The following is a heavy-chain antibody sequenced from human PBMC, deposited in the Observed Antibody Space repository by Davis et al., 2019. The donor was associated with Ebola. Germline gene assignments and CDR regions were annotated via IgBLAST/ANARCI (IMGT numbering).Heavy chain of an antibody. CDR3: ALSITQNGPDSSGYYPPTDYYYMDV. CDR2: IYPGDSDT. J-gene: IGHJ6*03. Sequence: GESLKISCKGSGYSFTSYWIGWVRQMPGKGLEWMGIIYPGDSDTRYSPSFQGQVTISADKSISTAYLQWSSLKASDTAMYYCALSITQNGPDSSGYYPPTDYYYMDVWGKGTTVTVSS. CDR1: GYSFTSYW. V-gene: IGHV5-51*01. D-gene: IGHD3-22*01.